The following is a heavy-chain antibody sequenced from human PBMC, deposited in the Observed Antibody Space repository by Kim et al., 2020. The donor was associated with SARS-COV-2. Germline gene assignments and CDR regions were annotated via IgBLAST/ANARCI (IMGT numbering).Heavy chain of an antibody. J-gene: IGHJ4*02. CDR2: VYHSGST. V-gene: IGHV4-59*11. D-gene: IGHD2-15*01. CDR1: GVSITSHY. Sequence: SETLSLTCTVSGVSITSHYWTWIRQPPGKGLEWIGFVYHSGSTNYNPSLKSRVTMLVETSKNQFSLQLTSMTAADTAIYYCAREGYFDGGSFFFDYWGQG. CDR3: AREGYFDGGSFFFDY.